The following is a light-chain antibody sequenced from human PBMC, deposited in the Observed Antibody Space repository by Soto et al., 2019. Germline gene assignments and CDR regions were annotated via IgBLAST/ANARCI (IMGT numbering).Light chain of an antibody. J-gene: IGKJ2*01. CDR2: DAF. Sequence: EIVLTQSPATLSLSPGERATLSCRASQSVSSNLAWYQQKLGQAPRLLIYDAFNRATGIPARFSGSGSGTDFTLTISNLEPEDFAVNYCQQRSSWPTFGQGTKLEIK. V-gene: IGKV3-11*01. CDR1: QSVSSN. CDR3: QQRSSWPT.